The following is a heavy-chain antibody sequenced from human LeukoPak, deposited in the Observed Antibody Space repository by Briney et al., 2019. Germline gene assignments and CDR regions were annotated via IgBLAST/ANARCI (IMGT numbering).Heavy chain of an antibody. V-gene: IGHV3-23*01. CDR1: GFTFSSYA. J-gene: IGHJ6*02. CDR2: ISGSGGST. D-gene: IGHD2-2*01. CDR3: AKCGVVPAAKYYYYYYGMDV. Sequence: PGGSLGLSCAASGFTFSSYAMSWVRQAPGKGLEWVSAISGSGGSTYYADSVKGRFTISRDNSKNTLYLQMNSLRAEDTAVYYCAKCGVVPAAKYYYYYYGMDVWGQGTTVTVSS.